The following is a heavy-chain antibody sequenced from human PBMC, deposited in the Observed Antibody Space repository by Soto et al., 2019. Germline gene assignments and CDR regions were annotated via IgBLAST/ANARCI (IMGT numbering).Heavy chain of an antibody. CDR2: ISSRGSNI. CDR1: GFTFSSYE. V-gene: IGHV3-48*03. Sequence: EVQLVESGGGLVQPGGSLRLSCAASGFTFSSYEMNWVRQAPGKGLEWVSYISSRGSNIYYADSVKGQFTISRDNAKNSLYLQMNSLRAEDTAVYYCARVGSPYDESWYYDYWGQGTLVTVSS. J-gene: IGHJ4*02. CDR3: ARVGSPYDESWYYDY. D-gene: IGHD3-22*01.